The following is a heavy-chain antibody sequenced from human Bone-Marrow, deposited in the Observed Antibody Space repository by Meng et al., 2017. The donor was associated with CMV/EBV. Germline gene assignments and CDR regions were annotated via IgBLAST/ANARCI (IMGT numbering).Heavy chain of an antibody. CDR2: ISYDGSNK. CDR1: GSTFSSYA. Sequence: QLVESGGGLVKPGRSLRLSCADSGSTFSSYAMHWVRQAPGKWLEWVAVISYDGSNKYYADSVKGRFTISRDNSKNTLYLQMNSLRAEDTAVYYCARGAVGPSGDYWGQGTLVTVSS. D-gene: IGHD1-26*01. V-gene: IGHV3-30-3*01. CDR3: ARGAVGPSGDY. J-gene: IGHJ4*02.